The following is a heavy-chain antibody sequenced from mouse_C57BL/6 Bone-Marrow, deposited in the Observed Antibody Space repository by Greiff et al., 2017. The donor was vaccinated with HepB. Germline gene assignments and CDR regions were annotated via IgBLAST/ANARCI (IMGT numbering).Heavy chain of an antibody. CDR2: ISDGGSYT. CDR1: GFTFSSYA. Sequence: EVKVVESGGGLVKPGGSLKLSCAASGFTFSSYAMSWVRQTPEKRLEWVATISDGGSYTYYPDNVKGRFTISRDNAKNNLYLQMSHLKSEDTAMYYCARRLTGGDWGQGTLVTVSA. J-gene: IGHJ3*01. V-gene: IGHV5-4*03. CDR3: ARRLTGGD. D-gene: IGHD4-1*01.